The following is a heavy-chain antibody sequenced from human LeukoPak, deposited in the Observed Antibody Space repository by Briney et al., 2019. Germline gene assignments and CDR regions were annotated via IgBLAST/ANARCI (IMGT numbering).Heavy chain of an antibody. V-gene: IGHV3-48*01. CDR3: ARPLGYCSGGSCYSLDYFDY. D-gene: IGHD2-15*01. Sequence: PGGSLRLSCATSGFTFSSYPMNWVRQAPGMRLEWVSYISTSSGIIYYADSVKGRFTISRDNAKNSLYLQMNNLRAEDTAVYYCARPLGYCSGGSCYSLDYFDYWGQGTVVSVSS. CDR1: GFTFSSYP. CDR2: ISTSSGII. J-gene: IGHJ4*02.